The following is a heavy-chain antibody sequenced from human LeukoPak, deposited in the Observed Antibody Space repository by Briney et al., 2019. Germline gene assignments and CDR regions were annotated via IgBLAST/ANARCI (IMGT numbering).Heavy chain of an antibody. J-gene: IGHJ4*02. Sequence: GGSLRVSCAASGFTFRSYWMHWVRQAPGKGLVWVSRINTDGTITTYADSVRGRFTISRDNAKNTLYLQMNSLRVDDTAVYYCARGSWNDRDLDYWGQGTLITVSS. CDR2: INTDGTIT. CDR1: GFTFRSYW. D-gene: IGHD1-1*01. CDR3: ARGSWNDRDLDY. V-gene: IGHV3-74*01.